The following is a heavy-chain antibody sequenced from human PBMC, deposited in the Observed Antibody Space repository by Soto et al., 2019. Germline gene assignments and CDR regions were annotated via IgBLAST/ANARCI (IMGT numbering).Heavy chain of an antibody. J-gene: IGHJ4*02. CDR2: ISGHNGCT. CDR3: ARYQPYSTGYYYFDH. Sequence: QVQLVQSGAEVKKPGASVKVSCKTSGYNFTTYGVSWVRQAPGQGLEWMGWISGHNGCTNYAQTFQGRVTMTTDTSTTTAYMELRSLRSDDTAVYYCARYQPYSTGYYYFDHGGQGTLAIVTS. D-gene: IGHD6-19*01. V-gene: IGHV1-18*01. CDR1: GYNFTTYG.